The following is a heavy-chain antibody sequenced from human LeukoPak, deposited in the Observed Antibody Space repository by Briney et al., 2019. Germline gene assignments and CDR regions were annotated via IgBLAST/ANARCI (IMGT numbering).Heavy chain of an antibody. V-gene: IGHV1-2*02. CDR2: INPNTGVT. Sequence: GASVKVSFKTSGYTFTDYCMHWVRQAPGQGLERMGWINPNTGVTNYTQKFQGRVTMNRDTSITTAYMDLTRLRSDDTAVYFCARALHIRRPHFDSWGQGILVTVSS. CDR1: GYTFTDYC. CDR3: ARALHIRRPHFDS. D-gene: IGHD1-14*01. J-gene: IGHJ4*02.